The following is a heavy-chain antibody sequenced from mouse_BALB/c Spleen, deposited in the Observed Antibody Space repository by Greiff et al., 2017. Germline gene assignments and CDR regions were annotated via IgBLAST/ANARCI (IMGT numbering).Heavy chain of an antibody. Sequence: EVKVVESGGGLVQPGGSLRLSCATSGFTFTDYYMSWVRQPPGKALEWLGFIRNKANGYTTEYSASVKGRFTISRDNSPSILYLQMNTLRAEDSATYYCARGRDWYFDVWGAGTTVTVSS. V-gene: IGHV7-3*02. CDR1: GFTFTDYY. J-gene: IGHJ1*01. CDR2: IRNKANGYTT. CDR3: ARGRDWYFDV.